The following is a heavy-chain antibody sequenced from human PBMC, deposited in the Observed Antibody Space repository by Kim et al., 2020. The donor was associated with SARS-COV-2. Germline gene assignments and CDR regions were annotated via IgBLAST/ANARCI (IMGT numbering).Heavy chain of an antibody. CDR3: ARDLAGTYYDSSGYNRFDY. J-gene: IGHJ4*02. V-gene: IGHV1-69*13. CDR1: GGTFSSYA. CDR2: IIPIFGTA. Sequence: SVKVSCKASGGTFSSYAISWVRQAPGQGLEWMGGIIPIFGTANYAQKFQGRVTITADESTSTAYMELSSLRSEDTAVYYCARDLAGTYYDSSGYNRFDYWGQGTLVTVSS. D-gene: IGHD3-22*01.